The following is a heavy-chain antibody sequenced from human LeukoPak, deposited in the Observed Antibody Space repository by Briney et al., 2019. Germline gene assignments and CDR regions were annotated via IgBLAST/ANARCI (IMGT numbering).Heavy chain of an antibody. V-gene: IGHV1-8*02. J-gene: IGHJ5*02. CDR3: ARGTWFDP. Sequence: GASVKDSGKASRYTYTSYDVNWLRQATGQGLEWMGWMNHNRGNTGYAQKFQGRVTMTSNNSISTAYLELSSLRSEDTAVYYCARGTWFDPWGQGTVVTVSS. CDR1: RYTYTSYD. CDR2: MNHNRGNT.